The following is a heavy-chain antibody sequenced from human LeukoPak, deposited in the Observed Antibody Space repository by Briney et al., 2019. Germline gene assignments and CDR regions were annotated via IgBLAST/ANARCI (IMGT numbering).Heavy chain of an antibody. J-gene: IGHJ5*02. CDR2: IKQDGSEK. Sequence: PGGSLRLSCAASGFPFSSYWMSWVRQAPGKGLEWVANIKQDGSEKYYVDSVKGRFTISRDNAKNSLYLQMNSLRPEDTAVYYCAKVKYDYGDPVGWFDPWGQGSLVTVSS. D-gene: IGHD4-17*01. CDR1: GFPFSSYW. V-gene: IGHV3-7*03. CDR3: AKVKYDYGDPVGWFDP.